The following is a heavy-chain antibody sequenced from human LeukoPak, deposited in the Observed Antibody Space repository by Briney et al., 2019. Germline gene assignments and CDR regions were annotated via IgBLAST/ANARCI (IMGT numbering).Heavy chain of an antibody. Sequence: GGFLRLSCAASGFTFSSYAMSWVRQAPGKGLEWVSAISGSGGSTYYADSVKGRFTISRDNSKNTLYLQMNSLRAEDTAVYYCAKDQALYYYGSGSPADFDYWGQGTLVTVSS. CDR2: ISGSGGST. CDR1: GFTFSSYA. D-gene: IGHD3-10*01. V-gene: IGHV3-23*01. J-gene: IGHJ4*02. CDR3: AKDQALYYYGSGSPADFDY.